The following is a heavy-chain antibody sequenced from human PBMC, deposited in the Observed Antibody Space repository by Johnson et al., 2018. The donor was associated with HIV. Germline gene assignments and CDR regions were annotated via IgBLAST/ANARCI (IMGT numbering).Heavy chain of an antibody. Sequence: VQLVESGGGLVQPGGSLRLSCAASGFTFSSYAMHWVRQAPGKGLEYVSAISSNGGSTYYANSVKGRFTISRDNSKNTLYLQMNTLRAEDTAVYYCARLIAVVIDGFDIWGQGTMVTVSS. V-gene: IGHV3-64*01. D-gene: IGHD3-22*01. CDR1: GFTFSSYA. J-gene: IGHJ3*02. CDR3: ARLIAVVIDGFDI. CDR2: ISSNGGST.